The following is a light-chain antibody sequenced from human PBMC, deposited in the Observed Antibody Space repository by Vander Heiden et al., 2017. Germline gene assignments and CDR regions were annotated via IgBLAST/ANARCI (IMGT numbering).Light chain of an antibody. J-gene: IGKJ2*01. Sequence: EIVMTQTPATLSVSPGERATISCRASQSISSYFAWYQQTPGQAPRLLIYGAFTRATGIPARFSGSGSGTEFTLTISSLQSEDFAVYYCQQYSGWPYTFDQGTKLEIK. CDR1: QSISSY. CDR2: GAF. V-gene: IGKV3-15*01. CDR3: QQYSGWPYT.